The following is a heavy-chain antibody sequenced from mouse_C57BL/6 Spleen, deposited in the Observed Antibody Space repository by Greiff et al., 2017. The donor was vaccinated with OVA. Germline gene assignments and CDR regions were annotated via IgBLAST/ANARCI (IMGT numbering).Heavy chain of an antibody. V-gene: IGHV1-53*01. Sequence: QVQLQQPGTELVKPGASVKLSCKASGYTFTSYWMHWVKQRPGQGLEWIGNINPSNGGTNYNEKFKSKATLTVDKSSSTAYMQRSSLTSEDAAVYYCARMGAEYGYFDYWGQGTTLTVSS. D-gene: IGHD5-1*01. CDR1: GYTFTSYW. J-gene: IGHJ2*01. CDR2: INPSNGGT. CDR3: ARMGAEYGYFDY.